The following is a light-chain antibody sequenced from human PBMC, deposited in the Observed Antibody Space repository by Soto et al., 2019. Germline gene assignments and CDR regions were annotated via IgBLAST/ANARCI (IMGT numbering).Light chain of an antibody. CDR3: HQYGLSPWHP. CDR2: GAS. Sequence: EIVLTQSPGTLSLSPGESAILSCRASQSVNSNYLAWYQQKPGQAPRLLIYGASSRATGVPNRFSGSGSGTDFTLTISSLEPEDFAVYYCHQYGLSPWHPFGQGTKLEIK. V-gene: IGKV3-20*01. J-gene: IGKJ2*01. CDR1: QSVNSNY.